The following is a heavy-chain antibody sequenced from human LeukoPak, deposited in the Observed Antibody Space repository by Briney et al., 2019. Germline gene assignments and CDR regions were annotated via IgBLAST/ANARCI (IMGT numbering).Heavy chain of an antibody. CDR2: INSDESTT. Sequence: PGGSLRLSWAASGFTFSSYWMGWVSHAGGKGRGWVARINSDESTTSYADSVKLRFPISRDNANITLYLQMNSLRAEDTAVYYCARDRVEGEWELPVNYWGQGTLVTVSS. CDR3: ARDRVEGEWELPVNY. D-gene: IGHD1-26*01. V-gene: IGHV3-74*01. CDR1: GFTFSSYW. J-gene: IGHJ4*02.